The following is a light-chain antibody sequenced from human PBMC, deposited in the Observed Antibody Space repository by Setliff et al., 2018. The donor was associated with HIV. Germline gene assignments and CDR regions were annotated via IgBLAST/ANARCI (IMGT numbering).Light chain of an antibody. Sequence: LPQPRSVSGPPGQSVTISCTGSSSDVGDYSYVSWYQQHPGKAPKVIIYDVDKRPSGVPERFSASRSGTTASLTISGLQADDEADYYCCSHAGTSFVFGIGTKVTVL. CDR1: SSDVGDYSY. CDR3: CSHAGTSFV. J-gene: IGLJ1*01. CDR2: DVD. V-gene: IGLV2-11*01.